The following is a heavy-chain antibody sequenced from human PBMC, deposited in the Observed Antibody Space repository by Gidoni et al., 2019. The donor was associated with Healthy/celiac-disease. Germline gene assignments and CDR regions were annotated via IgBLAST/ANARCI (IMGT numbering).Heavy chain of an antibody. Sequence: EVQLLESGGGLVQPGGSLRLSCAASGFSFSSSAMTWVRQDPGKGLEWVSGMSGSGSNTYYADSGKGRFTISRDNSKNTLYLQMNNLRAEDTAVYYCAKAGVTMIVVVIERAYYFDYWGQGTLVTVSS. J-gene: IGHJ4*02. CDR2: MSGSGSNT. CDR3: AKAGVTMIVVVIERAYYFDY. CDR1: GFSFSSSA. V-gene: IGHV3-23*01. D-gene: IGHD3-22*01.